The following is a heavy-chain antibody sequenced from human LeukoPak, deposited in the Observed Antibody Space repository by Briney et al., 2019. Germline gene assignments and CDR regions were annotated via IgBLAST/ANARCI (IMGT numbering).Heavy chain of an antibody. Sequence: GGSLRLSCAASGFTFSTYAMSRVRQAPGRGLEWVSGISGSGGSTYYADSVKGRFTISRDNAKNSLYLQMNSLRAEDTAVYYCARTLSTVSTFDYWGRGTLVSVSS. J-gene: IGHJ4*02. CDR1: GFTFSTYA. D-gene: IGHD4-11*01. V-gene: IGHV3-23*01. CDR3: ARTLSTVSTFDY. CDR2: ISGSGGST.